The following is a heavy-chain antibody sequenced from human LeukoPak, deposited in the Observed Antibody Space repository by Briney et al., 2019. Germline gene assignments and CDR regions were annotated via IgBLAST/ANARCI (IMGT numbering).Heavy chain of an antibody. J-gene: IGHJ4*02. V-gene: IGHV1-18*04. CDR3: ARDGIGAAGTGDY. CDR1: GYMCSSYG. CDR2: IGAYNGNT. Sequence: ASVKVSCKASGYMCSSYGFSWVRRAPGQGLEWMGWIGAYNGNTKYTQDLQGRVTMTTDTATSTAYMELRSLRSDDTAVYYCARDGIGAAGTGDYWGQGTLVTVSS. D-gene: IGHD6-13*01.